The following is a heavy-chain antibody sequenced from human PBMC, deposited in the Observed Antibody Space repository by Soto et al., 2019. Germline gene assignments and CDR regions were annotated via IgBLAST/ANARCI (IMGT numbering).Heavy chain of an antibody. CDR2: IYYSGST. CDR1: GGSIIGGDYY. CDR3: ARNRVQLWLTYYCLGMDV. J-gene: IGHJ6*02. Sequence: QTLCDTWTVSGGSIIGGDYYWSLIRQPPGKGLEWIGYIYYSGSTYYNPSLKSRVTISVDTSKNQFSLKLSSVTAADTAVYYCARNRVQLWLTYYCLGMDVWGQGTTVTVSS. V-gene: IGHV4-30-4*01. D-gene: IGHD5-18*01.